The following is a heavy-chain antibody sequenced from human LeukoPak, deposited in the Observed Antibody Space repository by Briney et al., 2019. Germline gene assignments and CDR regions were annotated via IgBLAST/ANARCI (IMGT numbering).Heavy chain of an antibody. J-gene: IGHJ4*02. CDR1: GFSFNIYA. CDR3: AKAPVTTCRGAFCYPFDY. D-gene: IGHD2-15*01. V-gene: IGHV3-23*01. Sequence: GGSLRLSCAASGFSFNIYAMGWVRQAPGKGLEWVSAISDTGNTYHADSVKGRFTISRDSSKNTLFLQMNRLRPEDAAVYYCAKAPVTTCRGAFCYPFDYWGLGTLVTVSS. CDR2: ISDTGNT.